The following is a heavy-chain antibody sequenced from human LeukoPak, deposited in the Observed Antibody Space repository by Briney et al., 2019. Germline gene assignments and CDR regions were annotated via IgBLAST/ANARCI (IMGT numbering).Heavy chain of an antibody. Sequence: SETLSLTCTVSGGSLSSGSYYWSWIRQPPGKGLEWIGYIYYSGSTNYNPSLKSRVTISVDTSKNQFSLKLSSVTAADTAVYYCARDWFRVAGTEDYYYCYGMDVWGQGTTVTVSS. V-gene: IGHV4-61*01. D-gene: IGHD6-19*01. J-gene: IGHJ6*02. CDR3: ARDWFRVAGTEDYYYCYGMDV. CDR1: GGSLSSGSYY. CDR2: IYYSGST.